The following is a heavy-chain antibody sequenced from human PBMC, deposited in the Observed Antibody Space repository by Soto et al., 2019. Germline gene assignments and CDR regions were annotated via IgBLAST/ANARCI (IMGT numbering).Heavy chain of an antibody. CDR2: ISYDGSNK. J-gene: IGHJ4*02. V-gene: IGHV3-30*03. CDR3: ARDQPGYSYGYGLGY. D-gene: IGHD5-18*01. CDR1: GFTFSSYG. Sequence: GSLRLSCAASGFTFSSYGMHWVRQAPGKGLEWVAVISYDGSNKYYADSVKGRFTISRDNAKNSLYLQMNSLRAEDTAVYYCARDQPGYSYGYGLGYWGQGTLVTVSS.